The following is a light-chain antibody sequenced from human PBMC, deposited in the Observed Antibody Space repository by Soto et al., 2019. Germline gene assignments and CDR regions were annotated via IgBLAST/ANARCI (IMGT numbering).Light chain of an antibody. J-gene: IGKJ1*01. Sequence: DIQMTQSPSTLSASVGDRVTITCRASQSISSWLAWYQQKPGKATKLLIYEASSLESVVQSRFSVSQSETEISLTISSLQPDDFAPYYCQQYNSYSPRTFGQGTKVEIK. V-gene: IGKV1-5*03. CDR1: QSISSW. CDR2: EAS. CDR3: QQYNSYSPRT.